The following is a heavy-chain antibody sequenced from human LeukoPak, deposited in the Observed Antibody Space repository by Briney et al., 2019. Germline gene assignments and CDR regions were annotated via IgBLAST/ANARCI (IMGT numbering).Heavy chain of an antibody. CDR3: ARKTTDETSYYFDY. CDR2: IYYSGST. V-gene: IGHV4-30-4*01. CDR1: GGSISSGDYY. D-gene: IGHD4-17*01. J-gene: IGHJ4*02. Sequence: SQTLSLTRTVSGGSISSGDYYWSWIRQPPGKGLEWIGYIYYSGSTYYNPSLKNRVTISVDTSKNQFSLKLSSVTAADTAVYYCARKTTDETSYYFDYWGQGTLVTVSS.